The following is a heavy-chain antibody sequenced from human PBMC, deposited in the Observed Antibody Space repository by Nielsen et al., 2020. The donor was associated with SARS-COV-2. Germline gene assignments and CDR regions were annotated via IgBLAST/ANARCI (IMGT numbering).Heavy chain of an antibody. CDR2: IKQDGSEK. V-gene: IGHV3-7*03. CDR1: GFTFSSYW. D-gene: IGHD6-19*01. CDR3: AALSNGWY. Sequence: GESLKISCAASGFTFSSYWMSWVRQAPGKGLEWVANIKQDGSEKYYVDSVKGRFTISRDNAKNSLYLQMNSPRAEDTAVYYCAALSNGWYWGQGTLVTVSS. J-gene: IGHJ4*02.